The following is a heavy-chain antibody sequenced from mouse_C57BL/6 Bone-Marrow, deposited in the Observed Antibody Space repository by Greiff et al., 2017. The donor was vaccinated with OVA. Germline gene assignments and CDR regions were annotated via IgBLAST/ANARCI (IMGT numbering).Heavy chain of an antibody. J-gene: IGHJ4*01. Sequence: VQLQQPGAELVKPGASVKLSCKASGYTFTSYWMQWVKQRPGQGLEWIGEIDPSDSYTNYNQKFKGKATLTVDTSSSTAYMQLSSLTSEDSAVYYCARDYYGIYYAMDYWGQGTSVTVSS. CDR1: GYTFTSYW. D-gene: IGHD1-1*01. CDR2: IDPSDSYT. CDR3: ARDYYGIYYAMDY. V-gene: IGHV1-50*01.